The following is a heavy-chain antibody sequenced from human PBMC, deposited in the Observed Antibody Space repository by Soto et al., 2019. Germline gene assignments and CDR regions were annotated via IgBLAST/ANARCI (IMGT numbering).Heavy chain of an antibody. J-gene: IGHJ4*02. V-gene: IGHV3-72*01. D-gene: IGHD3-22*01. Sequence: GGSLRLSCAASGFIFSDHYMDWVRQAPGKGLEWVGRIRKKDNSYITEYAASVKGRFTISRDDSKKSLYLQMNSLKTEDTAVYYCARVSMDTSGYYRDNWGQGTLVTVSS. CDR2: IRKKDNSYIT. CDR3: ARVSMDTSGYYRDN. CDR1: GFIFSDHY.